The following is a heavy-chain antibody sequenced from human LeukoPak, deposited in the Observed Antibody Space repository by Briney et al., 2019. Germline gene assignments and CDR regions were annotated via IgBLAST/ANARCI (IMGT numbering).Heavy chain of an antibody. CDR2: ISSSSSYI. V-gene: IGHV3-21*01. CDR3: ARERDSSGYYTAFDY. CDR1: GFTFDSFS. J-gene: IGHJ4*02. D-gene: IGHD3-22*01. Sequence: GGSLRLSCAASGFTFDSFSINWVRQAPGKGLEWVASISSSSSYIYYADSVKGRFTISRDNAKNSLYLQMNSLRAEDTAVYYCARERDSSGYYTAFDYWGQGTLVTVSS.